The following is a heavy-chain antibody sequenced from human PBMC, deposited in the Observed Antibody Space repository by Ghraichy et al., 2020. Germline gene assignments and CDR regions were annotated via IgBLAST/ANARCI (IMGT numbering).Heavy chain of an antibody. CDR3: ARVGDYSSSSRTPTVADYYYYYGMDV. J-gene: IGHJ6*02. D-gene: IGHD6-6*01. Sequence: SVKVSRKASGGTFSSYAISWVRQASGQGLEWMGGIIPIFGTANYAQKFQGRVTITADESTSTAYMELSSLRSEDTAVYYCARVGDYSSSSRTPTVADYYYYYGMDVWGQGTTVTVSS. CDR2: IIPIFGTA. CDR1: GGTFSSYA. V-gene: IGHV1-69*13.